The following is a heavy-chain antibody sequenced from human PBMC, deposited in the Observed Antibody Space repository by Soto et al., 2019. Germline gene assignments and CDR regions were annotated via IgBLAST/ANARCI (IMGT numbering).Heavy chain of an antibody. Sequence: EVQLVESGGSLVEPGGSLRLSCAASGFTFSTYSMNWVRQAPGKGLEWISYIRSSSGTIYYADSVKGRFTISRDNAKNSLYLQMNSLRAEDTAVYYCARLACTSCSCYVIFDSWGQGTLVTVSS. J-gene: IGHJ4*02. CDR2: IRSSSGTI. CDR1: GFTFSTYS. V-gene: IGHV3-48*01. CDR3: ARLACTSCSCYVIFDS. D-gene: IGHD2-2*01.